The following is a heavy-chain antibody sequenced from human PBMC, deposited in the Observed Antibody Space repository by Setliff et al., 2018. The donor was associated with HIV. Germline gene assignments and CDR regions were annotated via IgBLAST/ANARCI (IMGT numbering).Heavy chain of an antibody. D-gene: IGHD4-17*01. V-gene: IGHV3-7*03. Sequence: GSLRLSCAASGFTFNIYYLSWVRQAPGKGLEWVGKINQDESEQFYVDSVRGRFTISRDNDKKSLYLQMNSLRVEDAAVYYCARDPAYGAIDYWGQGTLVTVSS. CDR2: INQDESEQ. CDR1: GFTFNIYY. CDR3: ARDPAYGAIDY. J-gene: IGHJ4*02.